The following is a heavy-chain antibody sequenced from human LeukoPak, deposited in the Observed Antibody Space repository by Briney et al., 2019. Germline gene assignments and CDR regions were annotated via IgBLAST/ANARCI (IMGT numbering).Heavy chain of an antibody. CDR1: GYSFTTYW. CDR2: IYPGDSDT. D-gene: IGHD3-22*01. CDR3: ARSYDSSFGDFDY. V-gene: IGHV5-51*01. J-gene: IGHJ4*02. Sequence: GESLKISCKGPGYSFTTYWIGWVRQMPGKGLEWMGIIYPGDSDTRYSPSFQGRVTISADKSISTAYLQWSSLKASDTAMYYCARSYDSSFGDFDYWGQGTLVSVSS.